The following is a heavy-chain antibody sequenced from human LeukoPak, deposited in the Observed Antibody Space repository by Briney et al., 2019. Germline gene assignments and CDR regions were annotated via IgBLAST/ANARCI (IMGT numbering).Heavy chain of an antibody. J-gene: IGHJ4*02. CDR3: ARGRSGHLNSSSWYGAPTAFDY. CDR1: GHTFTGYY. V-gene: IGHV1-2*02. CDR2: INPNSGGT. D-gene: IGHD6-13*01. Sequence: GASVKVSCKASGHTFTGYYMHWVRQAPGQGLEWMGWINPNSGGTNYAQKFQGRVTMTRDTSISTAYMELSRLRSDDTAVYYCARGRSGHLNSSSWYGAPTAFDYWGQGTLVTVSS.